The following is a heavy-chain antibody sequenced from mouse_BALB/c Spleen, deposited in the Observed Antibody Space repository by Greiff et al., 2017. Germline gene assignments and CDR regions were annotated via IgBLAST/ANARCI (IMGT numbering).Heavy chain of an antibody. D-gene: IGHD3-1*01. CDR2: ISYSGST. V-gene: IGHV3-2*02. CDR1: GYSITSDYA. CDR3: ARGYDWYFDV. J-gene: IGHJ1*01. Sequence: EVKLEESGPGLVKPSQSLSLTCTVTGYSITSDYAWNWIRQFPGNKLEWMGYISYSGSTSYNPSLKSRISITRDTSKNQFFLQLNSVTTEDTATYYCARGYDWYFDVWGAGTTVTVSS.